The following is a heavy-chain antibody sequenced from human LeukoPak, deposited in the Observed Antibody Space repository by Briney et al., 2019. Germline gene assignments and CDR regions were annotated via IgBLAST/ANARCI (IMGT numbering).Heavy chain of an antibody. CDR2: IYYSGST. CDR3: ARVHRWANYGDYYNWFDP. CDR1: GGSISSYY. D-gene: IGHD4-17*01. Sequence: SETLSLTCTVSGGSISSYYWSWIRQPPGKGLEWIGYIYYSGSTNYNPSLKSRVTISVDTSKNQFSLKLSSVTAADTAVYYCARVHRWANYGDYYNWFDPWGQGTLVTVSS. J-gene: IGHJ5*02. V-gene: IGHV4-59*01.